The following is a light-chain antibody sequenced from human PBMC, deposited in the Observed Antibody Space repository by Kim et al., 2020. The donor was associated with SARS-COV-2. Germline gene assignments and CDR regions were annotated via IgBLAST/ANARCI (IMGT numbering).Light chain of an antibody. CDR3: QQRSNWPPYT. J-gene: IGKJ2*01. CDR1: QSVSSY. CDR2: DAS. Sequence: SPGERATLSCRASQSVSSYLAWYQQKPGQAPRLLIYDASNSATGIPARFSGSGSGTDFTLTISSLEPEDFAVYYCQQRSNWPPYTFGQGTKLEI. V-gene: IGKV3-11*01.